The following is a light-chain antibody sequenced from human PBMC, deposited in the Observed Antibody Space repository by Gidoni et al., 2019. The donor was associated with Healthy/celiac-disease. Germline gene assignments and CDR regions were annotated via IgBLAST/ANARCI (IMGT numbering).Light chain of an antibody. Sequence: SQMTTPPSSLSAAVGDRVTITFRASQSISTYFNCYQQKPGKAPMLLCSSASSLQSGVPSSFSFSGSGTDFALTISSLQPQDFLTYYCQQSYSTPPITFGQGTRLEIK. J-gene: IGKJ5*01. CDR2: SAS. CDR3: QQSYSTPPIT. CDR1: QSISTY. V-gene: IGKV1-39*01.